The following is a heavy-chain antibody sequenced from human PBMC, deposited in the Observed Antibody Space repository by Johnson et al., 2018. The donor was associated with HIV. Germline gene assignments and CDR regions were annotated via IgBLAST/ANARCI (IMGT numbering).Heavy chain of an antibody. CDR2: TRFDGSKK. D-gene: IGHD5-18*01. CDR3: ARPYSEYIYAAFDI. CDR1: GFTFSSYG. J-gene: IGHJ3*02. V-gene: IGHV3-30*02. Sequence: QVQLVESGGGVVQPGGSLRLSCAASGFTFSSYGMHWVRQTPGKGLEWVAFTRFDGSKKYYAESVKGRFTISRDNSKTTLYLQMNSLASEDTAVYYCARPYSEYIYAAFDIWGQGTMVTVSS.